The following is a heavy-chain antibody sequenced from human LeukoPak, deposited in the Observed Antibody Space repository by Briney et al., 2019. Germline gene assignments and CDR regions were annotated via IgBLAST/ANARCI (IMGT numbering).Heavy chain of an antibody. D-gene: IGHD3-3*01. J-gene: IGHJ6*03. V-gene: IGHV3-7*01. Sequence: PGGSLRLSCAASGFTFNDYWMTWFRQAPGKGLEWVANIKQDGSEKYYVDSVKGRFTISRDNAKNSLYLQMNSLRAEDTAVYYCARDNSPVLRFLEVLGNYMGVWGKGTTVTVSS. CDR3: ARDNSPVLRFLEVLGNYMGV. CDR2: IKQDGSEK. CDR1: GFTFNDYW.